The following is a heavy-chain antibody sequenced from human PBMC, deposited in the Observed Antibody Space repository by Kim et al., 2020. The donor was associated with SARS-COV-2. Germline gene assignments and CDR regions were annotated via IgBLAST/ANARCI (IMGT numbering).Heavy chain of an antibody. CDR3: ARDASSNYDFWSGGLN. D-gene: IGHD3-3*01. V-gene: IGHV3-11*01. CDR2: ISSSGSTI. Sequence: GGSLRLSCAASGFTFSDYYMSWIRQAPGKGLEWVSYISSSGSTIYYADSVKGRFTISRDNAKNSLYLQMNSLRAEDTAVYYCARDASSNYDFWSGGLNWGQGTLVTVSS. CDR1: GFTFSDYY. J-gene: IGHJ4*02.